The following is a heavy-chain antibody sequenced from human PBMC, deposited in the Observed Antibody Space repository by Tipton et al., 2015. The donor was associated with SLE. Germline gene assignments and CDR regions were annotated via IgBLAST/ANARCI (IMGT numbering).Heavy chain of an antibody. Sequence: SLRLSCAASGFTFSSFWMSWVRQAPGKGLEWVANIKQDGSEKDYVDSVKGRFTISRDNSKNTLYLQMNSLRAEDTAVYYCARDRNYYMDVWGKGTTVTVSS. CDR1: GFTFSSFW. CDR3: ARDRNYYMDV. CDR2: IKQDGSEK. J-gene: IGHJ6*03. V-gene: IGHV3-7*01.